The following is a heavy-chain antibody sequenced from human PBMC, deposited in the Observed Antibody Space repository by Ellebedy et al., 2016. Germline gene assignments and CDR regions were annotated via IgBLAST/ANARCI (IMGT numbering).Heavy chain of an antibody. Sequence: ASVKVSXKASGYTFTSYYMHWVRQAPGQGLEWMGIINPSGGSTSYAQKFQGRVTMTRGTSTSTVYMELSSLRSEDTAVYYCARARKLVAATRYYYYYGMDVWGQGTTVTVSS. J-gene: IGHJ6*02. CDR1: GYTFTSYY. CDR2: INPSGGST. D-gene: IGHD2-15*01. V-gene: IGHV1-46*01. CDR3: ARARKLVAATRYYYYYGMDV.